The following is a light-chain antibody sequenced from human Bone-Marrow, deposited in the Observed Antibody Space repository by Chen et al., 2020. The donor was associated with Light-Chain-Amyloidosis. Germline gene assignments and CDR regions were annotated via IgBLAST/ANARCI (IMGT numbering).Light chain of an antibody. J-gene: IGLJ2*01. CDR2: EDN. CDR3: QSYDSSNVV. V-gene: IGLV6-57*04. CDR1: SGSIASNY. Sequence: LTQPHSVSESPGKTVTISCTRSSGSIASNYVQWYQKRPGSAPTTVIYEDNQRPSGVPARFSGSIDSSSNSASLTISGLKTEDEADYYCQSYDSSNVVFGGGTKLTVL.